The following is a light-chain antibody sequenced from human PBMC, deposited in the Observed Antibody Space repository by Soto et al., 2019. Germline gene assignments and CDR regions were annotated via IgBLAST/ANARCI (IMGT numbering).Light chain of an antibody. CDR3: QQSYSSPRT. V-gene: IGKV3-15*01. CDR1: QSVSSK. J-gene: IGKJ1*01. Sequence: EIVMTQSPATLSVSPGEIATLYFSASQSVSSKLAWFQQKPGQAPSLLIYGVSTRATGVPVRFSGSGSGTDFTLTITSLQPEDFATYYCQQSYSSPRTFGQGTKVDIK. CDR2: GVS.